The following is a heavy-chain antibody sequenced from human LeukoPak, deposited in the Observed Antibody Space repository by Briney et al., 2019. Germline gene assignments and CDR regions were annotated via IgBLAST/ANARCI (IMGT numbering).Heavy chain of an antibody. Sequence: SETLSLTCTISGGSISSSSYYWGWIRQPPGKGLEWIGSIYYSGSTYYNPSLKSRVTISVDTSKNQFSLKLSSVTAADTAVYYCARDLELLWFGESPHAFDIWGQGTMVTVSS. J-gene: IGHJ3*02. D-gene: IGHD3-10*01. CDR2: IYYSGST. CDR1: GGSISSSSYY. V-gene: IGHV4-39*07. CDR3: ARDLELLWFGESPHAFDI.